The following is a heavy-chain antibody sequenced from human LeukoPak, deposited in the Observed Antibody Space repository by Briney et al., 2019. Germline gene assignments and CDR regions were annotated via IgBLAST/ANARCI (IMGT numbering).Heavy chain of an antibody. CDR2: VHPKSGNT. J-gene: IGHJ5*02. CDR1: GYPFTTYE. Sequence: GASVKVSCKVSGYPFTTYEINWVRQAPGQGPEWMGWVHPKSGNTAYAQKFQDRVTMTRDTSISTVYMELSSLRSEDTAMYFCTRGPRDDPWGQGTLVTVSS. V-gene: IGHV1-8*01. CDR3: TRGPRDDP.